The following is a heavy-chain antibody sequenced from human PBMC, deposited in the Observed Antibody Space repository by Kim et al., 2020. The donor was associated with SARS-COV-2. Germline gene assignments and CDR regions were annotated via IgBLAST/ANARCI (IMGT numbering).Heavy chain of an antibody. Sequence: SVKVSCKASGGTFSSYAISWVRQAPGQGLEWMGGIIPIFGTANYAQKFQGRVTITADESTSTAYMELSSLRSEDTAVYYCARDSTVVNGEYYYYGMDVWGQGTTVTVSS. D-gene: IGHD4-17*01. V-gene: IGHV1-69*13. CDR1: GGTFSSYA. CDR2: IIPIFGTA. J-gene: IGHJ6*02. CDR3: ARDSTVVNGEYYYYGMDV.